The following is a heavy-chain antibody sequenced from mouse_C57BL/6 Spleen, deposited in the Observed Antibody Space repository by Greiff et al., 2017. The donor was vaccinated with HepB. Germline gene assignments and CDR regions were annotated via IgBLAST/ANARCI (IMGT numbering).Heavy chain of an antibody. CDR1: GFTFSDYG. V-gene: IGHV5-17*01. CDR2: ISSGSSTI. J-gene: IGHJ3*01. CDR3: ARHYGSSYVAWFAY. D-gene: IGHD1-1*01. Sequence: EVQVVESGGGLVKPGGSLKLSCAASGFTFSDYGMHWVRQAPEKGLEWVAYISSGSSTIYYADTVKGRFTISRDNAKNTLFLQMTSLRSEDTAMYYCARHYGSSYVAWFAYWGQGTLVTVSA.